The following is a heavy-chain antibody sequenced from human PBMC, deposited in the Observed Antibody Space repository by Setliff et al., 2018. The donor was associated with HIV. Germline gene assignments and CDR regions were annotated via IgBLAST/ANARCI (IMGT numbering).Heavy chain of an antibody. V-gene: IGHV4-4*07. D-gene: IGHD6-19*01. J-gene: IGHJ4*02. Sequence: SETLSLTCTVSGGSISSYYWSWIRQPAGKGLEWIGRIYTSGSTNYNPSLKSRVTMSVDTSKNQFSPRLSSVIAADTAVYYCARGPPGSSIGWYVGYWGQGTLVTVSS. CDR2: IYTSGST. CDR3: ARGPPGSSIGWYVGY. CDR1: GGSISSYY.